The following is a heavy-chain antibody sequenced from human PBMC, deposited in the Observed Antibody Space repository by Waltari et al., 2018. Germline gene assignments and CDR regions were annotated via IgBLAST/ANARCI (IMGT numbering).Heavy chain of an antibody. CDR3: VRYTSSWD. Sequence: EVQLVESGGGLVQPGGSLRLSCAASGFTISKYWMHWVRQGPGKRLVWVSQSNSDGSRTTYADAVKGRFTISRDNAKNKLYLQMNSLRAEDTAVYYCVRYTSSWDWGQGTLVTVSS. J-gene: IGHJ4*02. V-gene: IGHV3-74*01. CDR1: GFTISKYW. CDR2: SNSDGSRT. D-gene: IGHD6-13*01.